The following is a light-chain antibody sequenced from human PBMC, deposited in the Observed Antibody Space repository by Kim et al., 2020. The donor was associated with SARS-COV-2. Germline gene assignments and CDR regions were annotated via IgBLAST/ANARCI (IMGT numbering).Light chain of an antibody. V-gene: IGLV1-47*01. CDR1: LSNIGDNS. Sequence: GQRVTISCSGTLSNIGDNSVYWYQHLPGTGPKLLIYKNDRRPSGVPDRFSGSKSATSASLAISGLRAEDEVDYYCATWDDSLSGWVFGGGTKLTVL. J-gene: IGLJ3*02. CDR2: KND. CDR3: ATWDDSLSGWV.